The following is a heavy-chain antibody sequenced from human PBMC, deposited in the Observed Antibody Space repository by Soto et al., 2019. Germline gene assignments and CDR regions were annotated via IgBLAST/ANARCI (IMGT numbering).Heavy chain of an antibody. CDR1: SGSFSDYY. CDR2: IDHSGIT. V-gene: IGHV4-34*02. J-gene: IGHJ2*01. CDR3: ARGLHSTKGYWFCDL. D-gene: IGHD2-15*01. Sequence: QVQLQQWGAGLLKPSETLSLTCAIYSGSFSDYYWSWIRQPPGKGLKWIGEIDHSGITNFNPSLKSRVTISVDTSKNQFSLKLRSVTAADTAVYYCARGLHSTKGYWFCDLWGRGTLVTVSS.